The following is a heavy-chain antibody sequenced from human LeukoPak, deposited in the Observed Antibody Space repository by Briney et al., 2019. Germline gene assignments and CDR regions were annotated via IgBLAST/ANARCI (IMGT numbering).Heavy chain of an antibody. CDR1: GGTFSSYA. J-gene: IGHJ4*02. CDR3: ARVTALVVPAAIGYFDY. D-gene: IGHD2-2*01. V-gene: IGHV1-46*01. Sequence: GASVKVSCKASGGTFSSYAISWVRQAPGQGLEWMGIINPSGGSTSYAQKFQGRVTMTRDMSTSTVYMELSSLRSEDTAVYYCARVTALVVPAAIGYFDYWGQGTLVTVSS. CDR2: INPSGGST.